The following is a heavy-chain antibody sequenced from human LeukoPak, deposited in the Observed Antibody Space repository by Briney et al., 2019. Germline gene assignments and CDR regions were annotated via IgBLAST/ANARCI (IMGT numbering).Heavy chain of an antibody. CDR1: GFTFSSYS. CDR3: ARGPSYSSSTFHFDY. Sequence: GGSLRLSCAASGFTFSSYSMNWVRQAPGKGLEWVSYISSSSSTIYYADSVKGRFTISRDNAKNSLYLQMNSLRAEDTAVYYCARGPSYSSSTFHFDYWGQGTLVTVSS. D-gene: IGHD6-6*01. J-gene: IGHJ4*02. CDR2: ISSSSSTI. V-gene: IGHV3-48*01.